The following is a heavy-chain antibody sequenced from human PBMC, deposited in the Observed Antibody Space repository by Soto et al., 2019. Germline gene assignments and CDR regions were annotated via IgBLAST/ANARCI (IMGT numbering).Heavy chain of an antibody. J-gene: IGHJ3*02. CDR2: ISTYNGNP. CDR3: ARAPLYSTSPKSAFDI. CDR1: GYTFTSYG. D-gene: IGHD6-6*01. Sequence: QVQLVQSGPEVQKPGASVQVSCKASGYTFTSYGISWVRQAPGKGLEWMGWISTYNGNPNYAQKLQGRVTMTTDTSTSTAYMELRSLRSDDTAVFYCARAPLYSTSPKSAFDIWGKGTVVTVSS. V-gene: IGHV1-18*01.